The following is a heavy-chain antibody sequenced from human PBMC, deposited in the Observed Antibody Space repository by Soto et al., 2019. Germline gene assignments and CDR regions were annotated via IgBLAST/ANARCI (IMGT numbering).Heavy chain of an antibody. Sequence: GGSLRLSCAASGFTFSSYGMHWVRQAPGKGLEWVAVIWYDGSNKYYADSVKGRFTISRDNSKNTLYLQMNSLRAEDTAVYYCARASRWYYGSGSYYSPQLGNWFDPWGQGTLVTVSS. CDR3: ARASRWYYGSGSYYSPQLGNWFDP. V-gene: IGHV3-33*01. D-gene: IGHD3-10*01. CDR2: IWYDGSNK. CDR1: GFTFSSYG. J-gene: IGHJ5*02.